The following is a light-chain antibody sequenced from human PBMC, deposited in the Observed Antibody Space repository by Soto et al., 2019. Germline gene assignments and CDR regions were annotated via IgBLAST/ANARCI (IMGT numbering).Light chain of an antibody. CDR3: MQALQART. J-gene: IGKJ1*01. V-gene: IGKV2-28*01. CDR1: QSLLHSDGYNY. CDR2: LGS. Sequence: DIVMTQSPLSLPVTPGEPAFISCRSSQSLLHSDGYNYLDWYLQKPGQSPQLLIYLGSNRASGVPDRFSGSGSGTDFTLKISRVEAEDVGIYYCMQALQARTFGQGTKVDI.